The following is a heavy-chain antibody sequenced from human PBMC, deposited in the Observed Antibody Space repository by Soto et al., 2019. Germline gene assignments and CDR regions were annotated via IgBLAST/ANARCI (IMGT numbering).Heavy chain of an antibody. J-gene: IGHJ4*02. CDR2: SYSAGSA. CDR1: GFNVRSYY. CDR3: ARVHSGSYHYFDY. Sequence: GGSLRLSSTASGFNVRSYYMSWVRQAPGKGLEWVSVSYSAGSADFADSVKGRFTISRDNSKNTLYLQMSSLRAEDTAVYYCARVHSGSYHYFDYWGQGTLVTVSS. D-gene: IGHD6-13*01. V-gene: IGHV3-66*01.